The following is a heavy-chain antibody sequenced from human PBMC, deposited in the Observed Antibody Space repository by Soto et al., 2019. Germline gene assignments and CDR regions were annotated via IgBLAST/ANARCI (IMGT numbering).Heavy chain of an antibody. V-gene: IGHV4-30-4*01. CDR1: GGSISSGDYY. CDR3: ARERPDGARLDP. Sequence: QVQLQESGPGLVKPSQTLSLTCTVSGGSISSGDYYWSWIRQPPGKGLQWIGYIYYSGSTYYNPSLNSRGTISVDTSKNQFSLKLSSVTAADTAVYYCARERPDGARLDPWGQGTLVTVSS. J-gene: IGHJ5*02. D-gene: IGHD6-6*01. CDR2: IYYSGST.